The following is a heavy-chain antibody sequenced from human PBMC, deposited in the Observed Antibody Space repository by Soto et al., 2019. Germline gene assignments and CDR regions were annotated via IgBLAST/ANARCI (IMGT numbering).Heavy chain of an antibody. CDR3: ARVFLTGTPAHDAFDI. D-gene: IGHD1-7*01. J-gene: IGHJ3*02. Sequence: SVKVSCKASGGTFSSYAISWVRQAPGQGLEWMGGIIPIFGTANYAQKFQGRATITADESTSTAYMELSSLRSEDTAVYYCARVFLTGTPAHDAFDIWGQGTMVTVSS. CDR2: IIPIFGTA. V-gene: IGHV1-69*13. CDR1: GGTFSSYA.